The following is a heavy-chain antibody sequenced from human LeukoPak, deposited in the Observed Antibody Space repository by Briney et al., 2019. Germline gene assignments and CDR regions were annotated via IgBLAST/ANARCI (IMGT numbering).Heavy chain of an antibody. CDR2: MNPNSGNT. D-gene: IGHD2-2*01. CDR1: GYTFTSYD. Sequence: ASVKVSCKASGYTFTSYDINWVRQATGQGLEWMGWMNPNSGNTGYAQKFQGRVTMTRNTSISTAYMELSSLRSEDTAVYYCARCGTSCYDIPIDYWGQGTLVTVSS. CDR3: ARCGTSCYDIPIDY. V-gene: IGHV1-8*01. J-gene: IGHJ4*02.